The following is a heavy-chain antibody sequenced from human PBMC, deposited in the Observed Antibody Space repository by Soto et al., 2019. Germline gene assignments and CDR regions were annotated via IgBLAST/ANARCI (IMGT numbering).Heavy chain of an antibody. CDR2: ISTSGSTI. CDR1: GFSFSDFY. Sequence: PGGSLRLSCAASGFSFSDFYMTWIRQAPGKGLEWLSYISTSGSTIYYADSVKGRFTISRDNAKNSLYLQMNSLRVEDTAVYYCARDGGVAGTRYNYYGMDVWGQGTTVTVSS. V-gene: IGHV3-11*01. J-gene: IGHJ6*02. CDR3: ARDGGVAGTRYNYYGMDV. D-gene: IGHD6-19*01.